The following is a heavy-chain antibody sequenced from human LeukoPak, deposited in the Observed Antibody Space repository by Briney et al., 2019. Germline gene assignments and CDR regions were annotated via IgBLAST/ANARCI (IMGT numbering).Heavy chain of an antibody. CDR3: ARVAIFKNNWFDP. J-gene: IGHJ5*02. D-gene: IGHD3-9*01. V-gene: IGHV4-59*08. Sequence: PSETLSLTCTVSGGSISSYYWSWIRQPPGKGLEWIGYIYYSGGTNYNPSLKSRVTISVDTSKNQFSLKLSSVTAADTAVYYCARVAIFKNNWFDPWGQGTLVAVSS. CDR2: IYYSGGT. CDR1: GGSISSYY.